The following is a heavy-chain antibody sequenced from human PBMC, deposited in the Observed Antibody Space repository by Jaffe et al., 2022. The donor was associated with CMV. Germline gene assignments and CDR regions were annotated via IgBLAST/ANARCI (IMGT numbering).Heavy chain of an antibody. CDR3: AGGLVVPAARGYSNYVDYYYMDV. J-gene: IGHJ6*03. CDR2: ISGSGGST. Sequence: EVQLVESGGGLVQPGGSLRLSCAASGFTFSSYAMSWVRQAPGKGLEWVSAISGSGGSTYYADSVKGRFTISRDNSKNTLYLQMNSLRAEDTAVYYCAGGLVVPAARGYSNYVDYYYMDVWGKGTTVTVSS. V-gene: IGHV3-23*04. D-gene: IGHD2-2*01. CDR1: GFTFSSYA.